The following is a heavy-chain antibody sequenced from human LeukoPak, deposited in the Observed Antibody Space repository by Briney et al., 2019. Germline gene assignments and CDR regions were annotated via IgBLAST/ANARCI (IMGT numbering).Heavy chain of an antibody. CDR1: GFTFSSYG. CDR2: IYYSGST. CDR3: ARLTIFGYFDY. Sequence: GTLRLSCAASGFTFSSYGMAWVRQAPGKGLEWIGSIYYSGSTYYNPSLKSRVTISVDTSKNQFSLKLSSVTAADTAVYYCARLTIFGYFDYWGQGTLVTVSS. V-gene: IGHV4-39*01. J-gene: IGHJ4*02. D-gene: IGHD3-10*02.